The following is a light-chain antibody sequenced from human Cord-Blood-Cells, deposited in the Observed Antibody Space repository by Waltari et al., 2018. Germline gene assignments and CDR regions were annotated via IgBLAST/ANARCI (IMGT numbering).Light chain of an antibody. CDR3: YSAADNNWV. V-gene: IGLV3-27*01. J-gene: IGLJ3*02. CDR1: VLAKKY. CDR2: KDS. Sequence: SYELTQPSSVSVSPGQTARITCSGDVLAKKYARWFQQKPGQAPVRVIYKDSERHSGIPERFSGSSSGTTFTLTISGAQVEDEADYYCYSAADNNWVFGGGTKLTVL.